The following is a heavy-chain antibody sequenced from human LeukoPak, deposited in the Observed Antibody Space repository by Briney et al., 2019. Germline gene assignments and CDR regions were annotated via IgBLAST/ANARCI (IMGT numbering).Heavy chain of an antibody. V-gene: IGHV1-2*06. CDR1: GYTFTGYY. J-gene: IGHJ5*02. D-gene: IGHD6-19*01. Sequence: ASVNVSCKASGYTFTGYYMHWVGQAAGPGVAWQGRIKPNSGGTNYAQKFQGRVTMTRDTSISTAYMELSRLRSDDTAVYYCARNEWLVRNWFDPWGQGTLVTVSS. CDR2: IKPNSGGT. CDR3: ARNEWLVRNWFDP.